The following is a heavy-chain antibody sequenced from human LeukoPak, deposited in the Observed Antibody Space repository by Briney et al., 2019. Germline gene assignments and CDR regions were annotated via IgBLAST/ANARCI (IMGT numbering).Heavy chain of an antibody. Sequence: ASVKVSCKASGGTFSSYAISWVRQAPGQGLEWMGRIIPIFGTANYAQKFQGRVTITTDESTCTAYMELSSLRSEDTAVYYCARDGGYYYGSGSYYYFDYWGQGTLVTVSS. CDR2: IIPIFGTA. J-gene: IGHJ4*02. CDR1: GGTFSSYA. D-gene: IGHD3-10*01. V-gene: IGHV1-69*05. CDR3: ARDGGYYYGSGSYYYFDY.